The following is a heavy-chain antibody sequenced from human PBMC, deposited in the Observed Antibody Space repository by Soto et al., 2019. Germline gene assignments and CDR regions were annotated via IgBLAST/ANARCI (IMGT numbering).Heavy chain of an antibody. D-gene: IGHD6-13*01. CDR1: GYTFTSYD. CDR3: ARVYVPYSSSWYWFDP. Sequence: ASVKVSCKASGYTFTSYDINWARQATGQGLEWMGWMNPNSGNTGYAQKFQGRVTMTRNTSISTAYMELSSLRSEDTAVYYCARVYVPYSSSWYWFDPWGQGTLVTVSS. CDR2: MNPNSGNT. V-gene: IGHV1-8*01. J-gene: IGHJ5*02.